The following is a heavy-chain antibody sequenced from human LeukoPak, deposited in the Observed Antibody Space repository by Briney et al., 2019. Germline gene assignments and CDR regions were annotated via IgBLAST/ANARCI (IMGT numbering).Heavy chain of an antibody. CDR2: IYSGGTT. V-gene: IGHV3-53*01. J-gene: IGHJ4*02. D-gene: IGHD3-10*01. Sequence: GGSLRLSCAASGFTVSTNCMTWVRQAPGKGLEWVSTIYSGGTTYYADSVMGRFTISRHNSRNTLYLQMNSLRAEDTAVYYCAKDRGFGEYFPFFYWGQGTLVAVSS. CDR3: AKDRGFGEYFPFFY. CDR1: GFTVSTNC.